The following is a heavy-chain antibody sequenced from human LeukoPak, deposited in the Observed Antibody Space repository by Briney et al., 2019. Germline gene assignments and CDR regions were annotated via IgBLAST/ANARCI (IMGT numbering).Heavy chain of an antibody. Sequence: PGGSLRLSCGASGFIFSDYYMSWIRQAPGKGLEWISYISSSGTPKYYADSVKGRFTISRDNAKKSLFLQMNSLRAEDTALYYCAKTAYDNSDWGQGTLVTVSS. V-gene: IGHV3-11*04. CDR2: ISSSGTPK. D-gene: IGHD3-22*01. CDR3: AKTAYDNSD. CDR1: GFIFSDYY. J-gene: IGHJ4*02.